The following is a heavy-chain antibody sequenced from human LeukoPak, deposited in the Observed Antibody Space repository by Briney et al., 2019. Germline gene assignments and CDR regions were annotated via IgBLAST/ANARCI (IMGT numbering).Heavy chain of an antibody. CDR1: GFTFSDYY. D-gene: IGHD1-1*01. CDR2: ISSSGSTI. CDR3: ARETGILSSYGMDV. J-gene: IGHJ6*02. Sequence: GGSLRLSCAASGFTFSDYYMSWIRQAPGKGLDWVSYISSSGSTIYYADSVKGRFTISRDNAKNSLYLQMNSLRAEDTAVYYCARETGILSSYGMDVWGQGTTVTVSS. V-gene: IGHV3-11*01.